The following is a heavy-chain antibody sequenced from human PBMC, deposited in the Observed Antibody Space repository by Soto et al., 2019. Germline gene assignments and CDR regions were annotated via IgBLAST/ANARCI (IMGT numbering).Heavy chain of an antibody. Sequence: PGGSLRLSCTASGFTFGDYAMTWVRQAPGKGLEWVSSLSSSGDSTYYADSVKGRFTISRDNSKNMLYLQMSGLRADDTAVYYCATAVPLLDYWGQGALVTVSS. CDR1: GFTFGDYA. CDR2: LSSSGDST. V-gene: IGHV3-23*01. CDR3: ATAVPLLDY. J-gene: IGHJ4*02.